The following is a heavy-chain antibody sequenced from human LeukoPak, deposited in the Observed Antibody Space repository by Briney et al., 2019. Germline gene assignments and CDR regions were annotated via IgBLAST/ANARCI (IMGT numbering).Heavy chain of an antibody. CDR1: GFTFSTYD. V-gene: IGHV3-13*01. CDR3: ARGAYGSGRYSYYYYYYMDV. CDR2: IGTAGDT. D-gene: IGHD3-10*01. Sequence: GGSLRLSCAAFGFTFSTYDMHWVRQATGKGLEWVSSIGTAGDTYYPGSVKGRFTISRENAKNSLYLQMNSLRAGDTAVYYCARGAYGSGRYSYYYYYYMDVWGKGTTVTVSS. J-gene: IGHJ6*03.